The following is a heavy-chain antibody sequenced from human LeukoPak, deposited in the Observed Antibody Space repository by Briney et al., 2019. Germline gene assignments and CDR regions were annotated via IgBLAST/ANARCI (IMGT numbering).Heavy chain of an antibody. CDR2: INPNTDKT. CDR3: ARGRPGLASAGIYDF. Sequence: ASVKVSCKASGYTLTSSDINWVRQAAGQGLEWMGWINPNTDKTGYARNFQGRVTMTKNISISTAYMEVSSLTYEDTAIYYCARGRPGLASAGIYDFWGQGTLITVSS. J-gene: IGHJ4*02. V-gene: IGHV1-8*01. CDR1: GYTLTSSD. D-gene: IGHD6-13*01.